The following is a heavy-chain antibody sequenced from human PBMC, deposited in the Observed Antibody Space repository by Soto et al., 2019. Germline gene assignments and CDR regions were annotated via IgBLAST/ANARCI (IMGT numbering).Heavy chain of an antibody. CDR3: GKTSQDVNYYYYYGMDV. J-gene: IGHJ6*02. Sequence: TSETLSLTCTVSGGSMISYYWSWIRQPPGKGLEWIGYIYYSGSTNYNPSLKSRVTISVDTSKNQFSLKLSSVTAADTAEYYWGKTSQDVNYYYYYGMDVWGQGTTVTVSS. D-gene: IGHD1-1*01. CDR2: IYYSGST. V-gene: IGHV4-59*08. CDR1: GGSMISYY.